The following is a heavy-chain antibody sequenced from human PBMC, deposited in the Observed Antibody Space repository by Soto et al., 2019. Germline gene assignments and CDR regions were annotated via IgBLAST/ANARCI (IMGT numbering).Heavy chain of an antibody. Sequence: GGSLRLSCATSGFTFSSYAMSWVRQAPVKGLEWVSGISVSGDSRYDADSVKGRFTIPRDNSKSTLYLQMNSLRAEDTAVYYCATIFRYGDHEDWGQGGRVTVAS. CDR2: ISVSGDSR. J-gene: IGHJ4*02. D-gene: IGHD2-21*02. CDR3: ATIFRYGDHED. V-gene: IGHV3-23*01. CDR1: GFTFSSYA.